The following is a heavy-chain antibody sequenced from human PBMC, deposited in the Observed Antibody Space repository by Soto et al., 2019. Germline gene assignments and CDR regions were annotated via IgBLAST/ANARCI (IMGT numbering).Heavy chain of an antibody. D-gene: IGHD2-8*01. CDR1: RFDFSSYE. Sequence: GGSLRLSCVASRFDFSSYEMSWVRQAAGKGLEWVSRVSLTGDRTNYAGSVKGRFTVSRDNFKNALYLEMGSLRPDDTAIYYCARGGGYCTPTSCAIDSWGRGTPVTVS. V-gene: IGHV3-23*01. CDR3: ARGGGYCTPTSCAIDS. J-gene: IGHJ4*02. CDR2: VSLTGDRT.